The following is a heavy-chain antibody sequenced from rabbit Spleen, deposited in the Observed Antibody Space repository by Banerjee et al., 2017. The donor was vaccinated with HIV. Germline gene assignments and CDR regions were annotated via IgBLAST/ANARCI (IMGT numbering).Heavy chain of an antibody. V-gene: IGHV1S40*01. CDR1: GFSFSSSYY. J-gene: IGHJ3*01. CDR3: ARDLVAVIGWNFSL. CDR2: FYGGSSGST. Sequence: QSLVESGGGLVQPEGSLTLTCTASGFSFSSSYYMCWVRQAPGKGLECVACFYGGSSGSTYYASWAKGRFTISKTSSTTVTLQMTSLTAADTATYFCARDLVAVIGWNFSLWGQGTLVTVS. D-gene: IGHD1-1*01.